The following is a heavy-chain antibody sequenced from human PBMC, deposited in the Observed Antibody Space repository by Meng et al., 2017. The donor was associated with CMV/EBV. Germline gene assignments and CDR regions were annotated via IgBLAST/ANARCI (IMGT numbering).Heavy chain of an antibody. CDR2: IIPILGIA. V-gene: IGHV1-69*02. CDR3: AASNPTYYYYGMDV. CDR1: GGTFSSYT. Sequence: SVKVSCKASGGTFSSYTISWVRQAPGQGLEWMGRIIPILGIANYAQKFQGRVTITTDESASTAYMELSSLRSEDTAVYYCAASNPTYYYYGMDVWGQGTTVTVSS. J-gene: IGHJ6*02.